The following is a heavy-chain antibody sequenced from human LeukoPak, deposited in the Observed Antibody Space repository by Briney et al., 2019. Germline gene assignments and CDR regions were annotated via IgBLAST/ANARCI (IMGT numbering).Heavy chain of an antibody. CDR3: ARRGYSSSWFHHRSSKYYFDY. D-gene: IGHD6-13*01. CDR1: GFTFSSYW. J-gene: IGHJ4*02. V-gene: IGHV3-7*01. Sequence: YPGGSLRLSCAASGFTFSSYWMSWVRQAPGKGLEWVANIKQDGSEKYYVDSVKGRFTISRDNAKNSLYLQMNSLRAEDTAVYYCARRGYSSSWFHHRSSKYYFDYWGQGTLVTVSS. CDR2: IKQDGSEK.